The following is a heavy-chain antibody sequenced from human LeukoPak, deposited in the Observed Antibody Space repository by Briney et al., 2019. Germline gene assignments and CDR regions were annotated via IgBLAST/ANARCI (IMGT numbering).Heavy chain of an antibody. Sequence: ASVKVSCKASGYTFTSYGISWGRQAPGQGLEWMGWISAYNGNTNYAQKLQGRVTMTTDTSTSTAYMELRSLRSDDTAVYYCARAQSIWFGELSPFDYWGQGTLVTVSS. CDR3: ARAQSIWFGELSPFDY. CDR2: ISAYNGNT. D-gene: IGHD3-10*01. J-gene: IGHJ4*02. V-gene: IGHV1-18*01. CDR1: GYTFTSYG.